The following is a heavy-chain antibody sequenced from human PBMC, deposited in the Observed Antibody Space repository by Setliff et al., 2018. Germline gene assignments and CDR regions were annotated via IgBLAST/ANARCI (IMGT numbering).Heavy chain of an antibody. CDR1: GFTFSSYG. D-gene: IGHD3-22*01. J-gene: IGHJ6*03. V-gene: IGHV3-33*01. CDR3: ATNPPKGPSGGYYYDDPYYYYMDV. CDR2: IWYDGSNI. Sequence: GGSLRLSCVASGFTFSSYGMHWVRQAPGKGLEWVAVIWYDGSNIYYADSVKGRFTISRDNSKNTLYLQMNSLRAEDTAVYYCATNPPKGPSGGYYYDDPYYYYMDVWGKGTTVTVSS.